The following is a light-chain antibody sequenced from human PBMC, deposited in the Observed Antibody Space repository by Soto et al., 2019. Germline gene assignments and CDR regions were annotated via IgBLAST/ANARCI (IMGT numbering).Light chain of an antibody. CDR3: QQYNDWPPWT. Sequence: EILMTQSPATLSVSPGDRATLSCMASQSVSNNLAWYQQRPGQAPRLLIYGASTRATGIPARFSGSGSGTEFTLTISSLQSEDFAVYYCQQYNDWPPWTFGKGTKVEIK. V-gene: IGKV3-15*01. CDR1: QSVSNN. CDR2: GAS. J-gene: IGKJ1*01.